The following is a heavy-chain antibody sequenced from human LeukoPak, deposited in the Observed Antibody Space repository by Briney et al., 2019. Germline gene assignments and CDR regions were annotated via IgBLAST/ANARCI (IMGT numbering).Heavy chain of an antibody. J-gene: IGHJ3*01. D-gene: IGHD3/OR15-3a*01. CDR1: GFAFSGYW. Sequence: GGSLRLSCAASGFAFSGYWMYWVRQAPGKGLVWVSSVNPAGADTNYADSVEGRFTISRDNAKNTLYLQMKSLRAEDTAVYYCARDLRGDWGTLWGQGTMVTVSS. V-gene: IGHV3-74*01. CDR3: ARDLRGDWGTL. CDR2: VNPAGADT.